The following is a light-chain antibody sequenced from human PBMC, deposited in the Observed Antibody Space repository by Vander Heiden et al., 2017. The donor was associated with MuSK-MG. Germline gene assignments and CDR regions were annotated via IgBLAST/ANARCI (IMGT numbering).Light chain of an antibody. V-gene: IGKV4-1*01. Sequence: DIVMTQSPDSLAVSLGERATINCKSSQSVLYNSNNQNYLVWHQQKPGQPPKVLISWASTREYGVPDRFSGSGSGKDFTLTSSSLQDEDVAVYYWQHDYTTQTFGQGTKVDIK. CDR2: WAS. CDR1: QSVLYNSNNQNY. J-gene: IGKJ1*01. CDR3: QHDYTTQT.